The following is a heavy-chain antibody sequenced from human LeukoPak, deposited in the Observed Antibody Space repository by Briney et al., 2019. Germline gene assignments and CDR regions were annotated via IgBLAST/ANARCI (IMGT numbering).Heavy chain of an antibody. CDR2: IKQDGSEK. Sequence: AGGSLRLSCAASGFTFSSYWMSWVRQAPGKGLEWVANIKQDGSEKYYVDSVKGRFTISRDNAKNSLYLQMNSLRAEGTAVYYCAKSGVVPAADDYYYYYMDVWGKGTTVTVSS. J-gene: IGHJ6*03. CDR1: GFTFSSYW. CDR3: AKSGVVPAADDYYYYYMDV. D-gene: IGHD2-2*01. V-gene: IGHV3-7*03.